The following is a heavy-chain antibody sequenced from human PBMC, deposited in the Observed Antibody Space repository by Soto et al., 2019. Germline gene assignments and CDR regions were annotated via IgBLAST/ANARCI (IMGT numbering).Heavy chain of an antibody. CDR3: ARQVTAVEFDI. Sequence: QVQLVQSGAEVKKPGSSVKVSCKASGGTFSSYAISWVRQAPGQGHEWMGGIIPIVGTADYAQKFQGRVTTTADESTSTAYRELSSLRSEDTAVYDCARQVTAVEFDIWGQGTMVTVSS. CDR2: IIPIVGTA. V-gene: IGHV1-69*01. D-gene: IGHD2-21*02. J-gene: IGHJ3*02. CDR1: GGTFSSYA.